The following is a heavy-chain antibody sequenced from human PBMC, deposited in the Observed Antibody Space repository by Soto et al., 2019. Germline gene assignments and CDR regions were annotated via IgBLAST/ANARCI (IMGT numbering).Heavy chain of an antibody. V-gene: IGHV3-30*18. D-gene: IGHD1-26*01. CDR2: ISYEGTAK. CDR3: AKRASYRMFDY. J-gene: IGHJ4*02. CDR1: EFSFSDYG. Sequence: QVQLVESGGGVVQPGMSLRLSCAASEFSFSDYGMHWVRQAPGKGLEWVAVISYEGTAKYYADSVKGRFTISRDNSKNTLFLQMNNLRSEDTAVYYCAKRASYRMFDYWGQGTLVTVSS.